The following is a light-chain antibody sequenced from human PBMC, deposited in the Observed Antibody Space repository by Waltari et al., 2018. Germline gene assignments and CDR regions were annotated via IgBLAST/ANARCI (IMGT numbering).Light chain of an antibody. CDR1: SSDVGGYNY. J-gene: IGLJ3*02. V-gene: IGLV2-11*01. CDR2: DVS. CDR3: CSYAGSYTRV. Sequence: QSALTQPRPVSGSPGQSVPISCTGTSSDVGGYNYVPWYQQHPGKAPKLMIYDVSKRPSGVPDRFSGSKSGNTASLTISGLQAEDEADYYCCSYAGSYTRVFGGGTKLTVL.